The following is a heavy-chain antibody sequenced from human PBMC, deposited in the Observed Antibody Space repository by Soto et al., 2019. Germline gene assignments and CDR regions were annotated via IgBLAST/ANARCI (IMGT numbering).Heavy chain of an antibody. CDR3: AGRWRVDAFDI. V-gene: IGHV3-53*04. CDR1: GFTVSSNY. CDR2: IYSGGST. J-gene: IGHJ3*02. D-gene: IGHD3-3*01. Sequence: EVQLVESGGGLVQPGGSLRLSCAASGFTVSSNYMSWVRQAPGKGLEWVSVIYSGGSTYYADSVKGRFTFSRHNSKNTLYLQMNSLRAEDTAVYYCAGRWRVDAFDIWGQGTMVTVSS.